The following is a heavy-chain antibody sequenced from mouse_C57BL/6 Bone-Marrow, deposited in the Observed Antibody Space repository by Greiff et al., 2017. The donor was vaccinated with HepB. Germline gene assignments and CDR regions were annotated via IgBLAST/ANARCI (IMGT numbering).Heavy chain of an antibody. Sequence: DVMLVESGGGLVQPGESLKLSCESNEYEFPSHDMSWVRKTPEKRLELVAAINSDGGSTYYPDTMERRFIISRDNTKKTLYLQMSSLRSEDTALYYCARHDGYYVGYWYFDVWGTGTTVTVSS. CDR2: INSDGGST. CDR1: EYEFPSHD. CDR3: ARHDGYYVGYWYFDV. D-gene: IGHD2-3*01. V-gene: IGHV5-2*01. J-gene: IGHJ1*03.